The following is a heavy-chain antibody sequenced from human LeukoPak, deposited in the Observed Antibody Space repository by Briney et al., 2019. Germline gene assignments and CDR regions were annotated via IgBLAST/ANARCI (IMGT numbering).Heavy chain of an antibody. V-gene: IGHV3-66*01. CDR2: LYSDGTS. J-gene: IGHJ3*02. CDR3: ASLEEWEGFRIRAARPDPFDI. D-gene: IGHD6-6*01. CDR1: GFTVSNNY. Sequence: GGSLRLSCAASGFTVSNNYMSWVRQTPGKGLEWVSVLYSDGTSYYLDSVKGRFTISRDNSKNTVYLQMNALRAEDTGVYYCASLEEWEGFRIRAARPDPFDIWGQGTMVTVSS.